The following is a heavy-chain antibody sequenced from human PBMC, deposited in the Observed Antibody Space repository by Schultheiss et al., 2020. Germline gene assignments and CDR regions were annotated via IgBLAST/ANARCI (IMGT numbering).Heavy chain of an antibody. Sequence: GESLRLSSAASGFTFSSYAMSWVRQAPGKGLEWVSSISSSSSYIFYADSVKGRFTISRDNAKNSLYLQMNSLRAEDTAVYYCASASGDSYYYYGMDVWGPGTTITVSS. CDR2: ISSSSSYI. V-gene: IGHV3-21*04. CDR3: ASASGDSYYYYGMDV. J-gene: IGHJ6*02. D-gene: IGHD7-27*01. CDR1: GFTFSSYA.